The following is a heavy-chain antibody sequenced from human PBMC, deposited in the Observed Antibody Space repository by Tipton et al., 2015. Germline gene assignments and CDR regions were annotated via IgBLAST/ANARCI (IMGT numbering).Heavy chain of an antibody. CDR2: IYYSGVT. CDR1: GASVTGGSYY. Sequence: TLSLTCTVSGASVTGGSYYWSWIRQPPGKGLEWIGYIYYSGVTNYNPSLKSQVTISVDTSQNQFSLKLRSVTAGDTALYYCARQVGATYFDYWGQGTLVTVSS. CDR3: ARQVGATYFDY. D-gene: IGHD1-26*01. V-gene: IGHV4-61*01. J-gene: IGHJ4*02.